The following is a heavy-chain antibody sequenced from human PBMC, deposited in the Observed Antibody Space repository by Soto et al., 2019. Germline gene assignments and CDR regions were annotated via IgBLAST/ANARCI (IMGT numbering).Heavy chain of an antibody. CDR1: GGSFSGYY. CDR2: INHSGST. V-gene: IGHV4-34*01. J-gene: IGHJ6*02. CDR3: ERGNIVVVRHYYGMDV. D-gene: IGHD2-2*01. Sequence: SETQSLTCAVYGGSFSGYYWSWIRQPPGKGLEWIGEINHSGSTNYNPSLKSRVTISVDTSKNQFSLKLSSVTAADTAVYYCERGNIVVVRHYYGMDVWGQGTTVTVSS.